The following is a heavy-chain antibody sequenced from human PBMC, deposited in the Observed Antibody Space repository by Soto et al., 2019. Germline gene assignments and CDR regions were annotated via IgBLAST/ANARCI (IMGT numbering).Heavy chain of an antibody. V-gene: IGHV1-18*01. J-gene: IGHJ5*02. CDR1: GYTFTSYG. Sequence: ASVKVSCKASGYTFTSYGISWVRQAPGQGLEWMGWISAYNCNTNYAQKLQGRVTMTTDTSTSTAYMELRSLRSDDTAVYYCARDSGGWYWIWFDPWGQGTQVTVSS. CDR3: ARDSGGWYWIWFDP. D-gene: IGHD6-19*01. CDR2: ISAYNCNT.